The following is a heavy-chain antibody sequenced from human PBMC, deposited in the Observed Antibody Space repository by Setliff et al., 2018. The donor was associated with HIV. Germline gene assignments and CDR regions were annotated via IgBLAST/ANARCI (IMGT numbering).Heavy chain of an antibody. J-gene: IGHJ3*02. CDR3: ARQSGYTRGWDIFGLVAGSFDI. CDR1: DGSISSSSYY. D-gene: IGHD3-3*01. Sequence: SETLSLTCNVSDGSISSSSYYWAWIRQPPGKGLERIGTIYYSGNTYYRPSLKTRVTVSIDTSKNQFSLRLNSVTAADTAVYYCARQSGYTRGWDIFGLVAGSFDIWGQGTMVTVSS. V-gene: IGHV4-39*01. CDR2: IYYSGNT.